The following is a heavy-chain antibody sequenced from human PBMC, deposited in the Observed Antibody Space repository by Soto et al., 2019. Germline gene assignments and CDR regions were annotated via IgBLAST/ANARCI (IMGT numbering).Heavy chain of an antibody. J-gene: IGHJ6*02. CDR1: GFTFSSYG. D-gene: IGHD6-19*01. CDR2: IWYDGSNK. CDR3: ARPRPSSGWMYGMDV. V-gene: IGHV3-33*01. Sequence: PGGSLRLSCAASGFTFSSYGMHWVRQAPGKGLEWVAVIWYDGSNKYYADSVKGRFTISRDNSKNTLYLQMNSLRAEDTAVYYCARPRPSSGWMYGMDVWGQGTTVTVSS.